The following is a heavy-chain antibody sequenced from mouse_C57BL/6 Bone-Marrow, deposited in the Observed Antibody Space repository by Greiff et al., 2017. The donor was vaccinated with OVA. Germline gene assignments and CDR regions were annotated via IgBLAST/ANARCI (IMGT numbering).Heavy chain of an antibody. CDR1: GYTFTSYW. CDR3: AKGEITTVVAGNYYAMDY. J-gene: IGHJ4*01. Sequence: QVQLQQPGAELVKPGASVKLSCKASGYTFTSYWMHWVKQRPGQGLEWIGMIHPNSGSTNYNEKFKSKATLTVDKSSSTAYMQLSSLTSEDSAVYYCAKGEITTVVAGNYYAMDYWGQGTSVTVSS. V-gene: IGHV1-64*01. CDR2: IHPNSGST. D-gene: IGHD1-1*01.